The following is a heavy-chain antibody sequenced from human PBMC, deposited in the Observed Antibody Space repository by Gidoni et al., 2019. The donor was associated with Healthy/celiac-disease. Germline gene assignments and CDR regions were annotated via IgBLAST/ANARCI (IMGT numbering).Heavy chain of an antibody. CDR2: IKHSGST. CDR1: GASVRGYY. Sequence: VQLQQWGAGLLKPAETLSLTCAVYGASVRGYYCSWIRQPPEKGLEWIGEIKHSGSTNYNPSLKSRVTISADTSKNQFSLKLSSVTAADTAVYYCAPLPYDFWSGYYVGSSSKDGPWGQGTLVTVSS. J-gene: IGHJ4*02. D-gene: IGHD3-3*01. CDR3: APLPYDFWSGYYVGSSSKDGP. V-gene: IGHV4-34*01.